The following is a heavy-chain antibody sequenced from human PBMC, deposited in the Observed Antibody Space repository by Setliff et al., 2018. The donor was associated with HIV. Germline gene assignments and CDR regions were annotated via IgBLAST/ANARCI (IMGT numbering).Heavy chain of an antibody. D-gene: IGHD6-19*01. CDR2: ISAYNGNT. J-gene: IGHJ4*02. V-gene: IGHV1-18*01. CDR1: GYTFTSFG. CDR3: ARAAVAGPWRKLDY. Sequence: ASVKVSCKASGYTFTSFGISWVRQAPGQGLEWMGRISAYNGNTDHAQRLQGRVAMTTDTSTRTAYMELRSLRSDDTAVYYCARAAVAGPWRKLDYLGQGTLVTVSS.